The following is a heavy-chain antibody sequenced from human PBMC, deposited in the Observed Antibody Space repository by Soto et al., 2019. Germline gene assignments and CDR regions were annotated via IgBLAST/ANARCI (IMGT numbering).Heavy chain of an antibody. J-gene: IGHJ5*02. D-gene: IGHD4-17*01. Sequence: ETLSLPCTVSGDFISYSSWAWIRQSAGKGLEWIGRVYSTGTIFYNPSLESRATMSVDTSKNQFSLKLTSVNAADTAVYYCARDDCGLNNRAFDPWGQGTLVTVSS. CDR2: VYSTGTI. CDR1: GDFISYSS. V-gene: IGHV4-4*07. CDR3: ARDDCGLNNRAFDP.